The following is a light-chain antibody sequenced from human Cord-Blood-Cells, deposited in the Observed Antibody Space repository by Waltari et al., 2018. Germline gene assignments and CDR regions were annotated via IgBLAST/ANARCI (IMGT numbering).Light chain of an antibody. Sequence: QSALTQPPSASGSPGQSVTTSCPGTSSDAGGYKYVSWYQQHPGKAPKLMIDEVSKRPSGVPDRFSGSKSGNTASLTVSGLQAEDEADYYCSSYAGSNNFVVFGGGTKLTVL. J-gene: IGLJ2*01. V-gene: IGLV2-8*01. CDR3: SSYAGSNNFVV. CDR1: SSDAGGYKY. CDR2: EVS.